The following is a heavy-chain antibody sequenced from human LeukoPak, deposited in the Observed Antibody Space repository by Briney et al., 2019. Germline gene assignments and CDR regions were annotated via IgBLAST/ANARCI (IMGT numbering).Heavy chain of an antibody. CDR1: GGSITSTYW. Sequence: SGTLSLTCGVSGGSITSTYWWRWVRQPPGQGLEWIGEVSLSGLTNYNPSLSSRVIMALDTSKNHLSLHLTSVTAADTAVYYCSRENGAFSPFGYWGQGYLVTVLS. D-gene: IGHD2-8*01. V-gene: IGHV4-4*02. J-gene: IGHJ4*02. CDR2: VSLSGLT. CDR3: SRENGAFSPFGY.